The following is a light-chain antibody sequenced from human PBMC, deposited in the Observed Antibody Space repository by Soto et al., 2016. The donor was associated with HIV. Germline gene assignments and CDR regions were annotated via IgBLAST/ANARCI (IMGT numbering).Light chain of an antibody. CDR1: QSLLHTNGKTY. CDR2: EAF. V-gene: IGKV2D-29*02. Sequence: DIVMTQTPLSLSVTPGQPASISCKSSQSLLHTNGKTYLYWYVHKSGQSPQLLISEAFKQFSGVPDRFSGSGSGTDFTLKISRVEADDVGVYYCMQSLQVPLTLGGGTRLEIK. CDR3: MQSLQVPLT. J-gene: IGKJ4*01.